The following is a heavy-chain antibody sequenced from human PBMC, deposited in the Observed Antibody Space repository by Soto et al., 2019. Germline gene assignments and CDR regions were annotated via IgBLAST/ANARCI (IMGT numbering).Heavy chain of an antibody. J-gene: IGHJ5*02. CDR2: INPNSGGT. CDR3: ARPMFSSSGWFDP. V-gene: IGHV1-2*02. Sequence: QVQLVQSGAEVKKPGASVKVSCKASGYSFTGYSMHWVRQAPGQGLEWMGWINPNSGGTNYAQKFQGRVTMTRDTSISTAYMELSRLRSDDTAVYYCARPMFSSSGWFDPWGQGTLVTVSS. CDR1: GYSFTGYS. D-gene: IGHD6-6*01.